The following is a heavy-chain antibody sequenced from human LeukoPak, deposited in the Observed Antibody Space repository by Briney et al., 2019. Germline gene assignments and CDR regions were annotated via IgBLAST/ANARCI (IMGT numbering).Heavy chain of an antibody. CDR3: ARLSGPYYYDSSGYPPYFDY. J-gene: IGHJ4*02. D-gene: IGHD3-22*01. CDR2: IIPIFGTA. V-gene: IGHV1-69*05. CDR1: GGTFSSYA. Sequence: ASVKVSCKASGGTFSSYAISWVRQAPGQGLEWMGGIIPIFGTAKYAQKFQGRVKITTDESTRTAYMELSSLRSEDTAVYYCARLSGPYYYDSSGYPPYFDYWGQGTLVTVPS.